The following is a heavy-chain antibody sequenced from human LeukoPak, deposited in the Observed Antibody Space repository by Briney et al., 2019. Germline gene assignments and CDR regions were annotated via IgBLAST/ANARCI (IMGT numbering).Heavy chain of an antibody. CDR3: AKSYSGSYYVIDY. CDR2: ISYDGSNK. D-gene: IGHD1-26*01. CDR1: GFAFSGYA. V-gene: IGHV3-30-3*02. Sequence: GGSLRLSCAASGFAFSGYAIHWVRQAPGKGLEWVALISYDGSNKYYADSVKGRFTISRDNSKNTLYLQMNSLRTEDTAVYYCAKSYSGSYYVIDYWGQGTLVTVSS. J-gene: IGHJ4*02.